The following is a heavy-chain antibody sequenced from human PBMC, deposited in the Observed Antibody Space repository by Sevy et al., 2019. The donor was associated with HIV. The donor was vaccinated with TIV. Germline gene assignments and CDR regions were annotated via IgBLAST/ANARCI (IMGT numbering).Heavy chain of an antibody. J-gene: IGHJ4*02. CDR1: GFTFSTYA. Sequence: GGSLRLSCAASGFTFSTYAMHWVRQAPGKGLEYVSAISGNTSNAYYGNSVRGRFTISRDNSKNTLYLEMDSLRAEDTAVYYCARATFCSGWYFDYWGQGTLVTVSS. CDR3: ARATFCSGWYFDY. CDR2: ISGNTSNA. D-gene: IGHD2-15*01. V-gene: IGHV3-64*01.